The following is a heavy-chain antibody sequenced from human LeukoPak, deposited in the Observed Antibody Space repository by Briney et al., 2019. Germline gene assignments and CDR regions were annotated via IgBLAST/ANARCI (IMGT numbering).Heavy chain of an antibody. J-gene: IGHJ5*02. CDR3: ASRTVAVEGIDP. CDR2: IYYSRST. CDR1: GGSISSSNYY. V-gene: IGHV4-39*01. D-gene: IGHD4-11*01. Sequence: SETLSLTCTVSGGSISSSNYYWGWIRQPPGKGLEWIGSIYYSRSTYYNPSHKSRVTISVDTSKNQFSLSLTSVTATDTAVYYCASRTVAVEGIDPWGQGTLVTVSS.